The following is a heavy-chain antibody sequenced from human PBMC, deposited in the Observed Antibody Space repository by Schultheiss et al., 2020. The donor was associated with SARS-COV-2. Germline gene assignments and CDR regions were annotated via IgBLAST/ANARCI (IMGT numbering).Heavy chain of an antibody. J-gene: IGHJ4*02. D-gene: IGHD3-16*01. V-gene: IGHV3-20*04. Sequence: GGSLRLSCATSGFIFDDHGMSWVRQAPGKGLEWVSGINWNGGSTGYADSVQGRFTISRDNSKNTVYLQMNSLRGEDTAVYYCARRSGGSKDSWGQGTLVTVYS. CDR3: ARRSGGSKDS. CDR1: GFIFDDHG. CDR2: INWNGGST.